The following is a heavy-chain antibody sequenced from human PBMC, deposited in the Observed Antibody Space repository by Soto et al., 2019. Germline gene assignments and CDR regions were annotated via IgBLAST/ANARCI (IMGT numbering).Heavy chain of an antibody. J-gene: IGHJ4*02. CDR1: GFTFNKDA. D-gene: IGHD6-6*01. Sequence: QVQLVESGGGVAQPGSGRSLRLSCAAAGFTFNKDAMHWVRQAPGKGLEWVAVITYDGSDKYKWYAESVKGRFTISRDNSKNTLYLEMNSLRPDDTAVYYCVKDRGGSSTFDYWGQGTLVTVSS. CDR3: VKDRGGSSTFDY. V-gene: IGHV3-30*18. CDR2: ITYDGSDK.